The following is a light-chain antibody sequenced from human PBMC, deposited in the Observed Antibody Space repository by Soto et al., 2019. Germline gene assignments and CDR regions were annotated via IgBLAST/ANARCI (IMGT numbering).Light chain of an antibody. CDR1: QGISSY. CDR2: AAS. CDR3: QQLNSYSLT. J-gene: IGKJ4*01. Sequence: IQLTQSPSSLSASVGDRVTITCRASQGISSYLTWYQQKPGKAPKLLIYAASTLHSGVPSKFSGSGSGTDFTLTISSLQPEDFATYYCQQLNSYSLTFGGGTKVDIK. V-gene: IGKV1-9*01.